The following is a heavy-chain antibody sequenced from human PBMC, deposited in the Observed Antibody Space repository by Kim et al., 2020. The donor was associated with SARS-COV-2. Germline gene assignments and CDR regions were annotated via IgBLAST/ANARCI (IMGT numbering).Heavy chain of an antibody. D-gene: IGHD3-10*01. CDR2: INHSGST. V-gene: IGHV4-34*01. CDR3: ARGRGILWFGELLYLNWFDP. CDR1: GGSFSGYY. Sequence: SETLSLTCAVYGGSFSGYYWSWIRQPPGKGLEWIGEINHSGSTNYNPSLKSRVTISVDTSKNQSSLKLSSVTAADTAVYYCARGRGILWFGELLYLNWFDPEGQGTLVTVSS. J-gene: IGHJ5*02.